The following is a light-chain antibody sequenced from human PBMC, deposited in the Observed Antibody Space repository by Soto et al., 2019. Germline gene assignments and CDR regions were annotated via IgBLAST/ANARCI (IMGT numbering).Light chain of an antibody. CDR2: WAS. CDR3: QQYYTTPS. Sequence: DIVMTQSPDSLAVSLGERATIHCKSSQSLLYSSTNKNSLAWYQQKPGQPPKMLIYWASTRESGVPDRFSGSGSGTDFTLPVSSLQAEDVAVYYCQQYYTTPSFGQGTKLEIK. CDR1: QSLLYSSTNKNS. J-gene: IGKJ2*01. V-gene: IGKV4-1*01.